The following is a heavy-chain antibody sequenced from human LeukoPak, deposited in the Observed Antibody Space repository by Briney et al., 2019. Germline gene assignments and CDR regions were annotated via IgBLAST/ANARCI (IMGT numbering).Heavy chain of an antibody. CDR1: GYTFTSYD. CDR3: ARGIRITMVRGVINRAFDI. D-gene: IGHD3-10*01. J-gene: IGHJ3*02. Sequence: VASVKVSCKASGYTFTSYDINWVRQATGQGLERMGWMNPNSGNTGYAQKFQGRVTMTRNTSVSTAYMELSSLRSEDTAVYYCARGIRITMVRGVINRAFDIWGQGTMVTVSS. CDR2: MNPNSGNT. V-gene: IGHV1-8*01.